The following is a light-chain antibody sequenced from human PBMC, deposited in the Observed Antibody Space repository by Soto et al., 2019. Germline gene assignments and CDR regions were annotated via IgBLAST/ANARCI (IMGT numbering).Light chain of an antibody. Sequence: EVVMTQSPATVSVSPGEGVTLSCRASQTISNDLAWYQQKPGQAPRLLIYGASTRATGVPARFSGGGSGTEFTLTISSLQSEDFAFCYCQQNNKWPPVTFGGGTKAEIK. CDR3: QQNNKWPPVT. V-gene: IGKV3-15*01. CDR2: GAS. CDR1: QTISND. J-gene: IGKJ4*01.